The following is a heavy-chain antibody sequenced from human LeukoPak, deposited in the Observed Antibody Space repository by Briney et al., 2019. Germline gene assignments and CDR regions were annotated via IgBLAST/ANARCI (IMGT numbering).Heavy chain of an antibody. D-gene: IGHD5-24*01. V-gene: IGHV1-69*13. CDR1: GGTFSSYA. Sequence: SVKVSCKASGGTFSSYAISWVRQAPGQGLEWMGGIIPIFGTANYAQKFQGRVTITADESTNTAYMELSSLRSEVTSVYYCAREMAASQFDPWAREPWSPSPQ. CDR2: IIPIFGTA. CDR3: AREMAASQFDP. J-gene: IGHJ5*02.